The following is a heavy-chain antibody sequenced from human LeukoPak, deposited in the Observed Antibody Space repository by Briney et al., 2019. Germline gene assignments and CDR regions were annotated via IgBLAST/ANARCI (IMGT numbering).Heavy chain of an antibody. V-gene: IGHV3-7*04. CDR2: IKEDGSET. D-gene: IGHD1-26*01. J-gene: IGHJ4*02. CDR3: ARDVHPRYYLPDY. Sequence: PGGSLRLSCAASAFAFSSNWMSWVRQAPGKGLEWVASIKEDGSETYYVDSVKGRFTISRDNAKNSLYLQMDSLRAEDTAVYYCARDVHPRYYLPDYWGQGTLVTVSS. CDR1: AFAFSSNW.